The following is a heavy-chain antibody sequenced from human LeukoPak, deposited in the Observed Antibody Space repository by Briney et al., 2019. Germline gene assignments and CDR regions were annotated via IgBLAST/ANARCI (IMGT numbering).Heavy chain of an antibody. CDR3: ARAYPPLRTAAAGDQ. CDR1: GFPFSVCD. V-gene: IGHV3-21*01. Sequence: PGGSLRLSCTASGFPFSVCDVRWVRQAPGKGVEWVSSISYRSSPIYYADSVKGRFTISRDNAKNSLYLQMDSLRAGDTAVYYCARAYPPLRTAAAGDQWGQGTLVTVSS. CDR2: ISYRSSPI. J-gene: IGHJ4*02. D-gene: IGHD6-13*01.